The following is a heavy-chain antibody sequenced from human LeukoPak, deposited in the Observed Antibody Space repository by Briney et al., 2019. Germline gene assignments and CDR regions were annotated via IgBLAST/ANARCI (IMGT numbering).Heavy chain of an antibody. D-gene: IGHD2-2*01. CDR3: ISTSPIPQYYFDY. J-gene: IGHJ4*02. Sequence: PSETLSLNCAVYGGSFSGYYWSWIRQPPGKGLEWIGEINHSGSTNYNPSLKSRVTISLGTSKNQFSLKLSSVTAADTAVYDCISTSPIPQYYFDYWGQGTLVTVSS. V-gene: IGHV4-34*01. CDR2: INHSGST. CDR1: GGSFSGYY.